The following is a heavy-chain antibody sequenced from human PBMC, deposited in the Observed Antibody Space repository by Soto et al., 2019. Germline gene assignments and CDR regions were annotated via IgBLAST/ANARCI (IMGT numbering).Heavy chain of an antibody. J-gene: IGHJ5*02. V-gene: IGHV3-53*04. CDR1: GFTVSSNY. CDR3: ARGIWWLRHWWFDP. D-gene: IGHD5-12*01. Sequence: EVQLVESGGGLVQPGGSLRLSCAASGFTVSSNYMSWVRQAPGKGLEWVSVIYSGGSTYYADSVKGRFTISRHNPKNTLYLQMNSLRAEDTAVYYCARGIWWLRHWWFDPWGQGTLVTVSS. CDR2: IYSGGST.